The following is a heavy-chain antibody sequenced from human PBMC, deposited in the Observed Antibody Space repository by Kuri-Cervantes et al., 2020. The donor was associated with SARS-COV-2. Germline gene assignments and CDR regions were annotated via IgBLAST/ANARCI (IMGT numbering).Heavy chain of an antibody. CDR1: GGTFSSYA. CDR2: IIPIFGTA. V-gene: IGHV1-69*13. D-gene: IGHD4-17*01. CDR3: ARDRGATVNYFDY. J-gene: IGHJ4*02. Sequence: SVKVSCKASGGTFSSYAISWVRQAPGQGLEWMGGIIPIFGTANYAQKFQGRVTITADESTSTAYMELSSLRSEDTAVYNCARDRGATVNYFDYWGQGTLVTVSS.